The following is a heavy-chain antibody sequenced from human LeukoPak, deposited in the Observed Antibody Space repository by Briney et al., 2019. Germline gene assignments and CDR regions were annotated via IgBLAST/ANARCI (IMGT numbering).Heavy chain of an antibody. V-gene: IGHV3-66*01. CDR1: GFTVSSNY. Sequence: PGGSLRLPCAASGFTVSSNYMSWVRQAPGKGLEWVSVIYSGGSTYYADSVKGRFTISRDNSKNTLYLQMKNLRAEDTAVYYCARDVWGDRDSYFDCWGQGTLVTVSS. CDR2: IYSGGST. CDR3: ARDVWGDRDSYFDC. J-gene: IGHJ4*02. D-gene: IGHD2-21*01.